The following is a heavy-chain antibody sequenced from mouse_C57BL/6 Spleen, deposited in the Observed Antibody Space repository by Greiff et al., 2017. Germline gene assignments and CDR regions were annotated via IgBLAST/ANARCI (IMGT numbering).Heavy chain of an antibody. D-gene: IGHD3-2*02. J-gene: IGHJ4*01. CDR2: INPSTGGT. Sequence: EVKLVESGPELVKPGASVKISCKASGYSFTGYYMNWVKQSPEKSLEWIGEINPSTGGTTYNQKFKAKATLTVDKSSSTAYMQLKSLTSEDSAVYYCARWDSSGYGAMDYWGQGTSVTVSS. CDR3: ARWDSSGYGAMDY. CDR1: GYSFTGYY. V-gene: IGHV1-42*01.